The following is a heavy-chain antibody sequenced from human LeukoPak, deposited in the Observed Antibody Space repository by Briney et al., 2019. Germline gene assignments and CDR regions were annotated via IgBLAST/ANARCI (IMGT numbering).Heavy chain of an antibody. J-gene: IGHJ4*02. CDR3: ARALYSSSWYYFDY. CDR1: GGSISSYY. D-gene: IGHD6-13*01. V-gene: IGHV4-59*08. CDR2: VYYTGST. Sequence: SETLSLTCTVSGGSISSYYWTWIRQPPGKGLEWIGYVYYTGSTNYNPSLKSRVTISVDTSKNQFSLKLSAVTAADTAVYYCARALYSSSWYYFDYWGQGTLVTVSS.